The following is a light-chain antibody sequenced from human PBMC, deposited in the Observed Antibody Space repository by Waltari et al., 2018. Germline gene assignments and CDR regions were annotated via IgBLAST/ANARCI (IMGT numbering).Light chain of an antibody. J-gene: IGLJ3*02. Sequence: QSVLTQPPSASGPPGQRVPIPCSGSSSHRERNPLNRYPQPPGTAPKLLFYSNIRRPSGVPDRFSGSKSGTSASLAISGLQSEDEADYYCAAWDDSLNGPVFGGGTKLTVL. CDR3: AAWDDSLNGPV. CDR1: SSHRERNP. V-gene: IGLV1-44*01. CDR2: SNI.